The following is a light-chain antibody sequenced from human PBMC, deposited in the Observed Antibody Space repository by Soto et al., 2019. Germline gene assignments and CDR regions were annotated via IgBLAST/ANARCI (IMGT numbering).Light chain of an antibody. CDR3: QSYDTRLSGSV. CDR1: SSNIGAGYD. CDR2: ANT. V-gene: IGLV1-40*01. Sequence: QAVVTQPPSVSGAPGQRVTISCTGSSSNIGAGYDVHWYQQLPGTAPKLLIYANTNRPLGVPDRFSGSKSGTSASLTITGLQAEDEADYYCQSYDTRLSGSVFGGGTKLTVL. J-gene: IGLJ2*01.